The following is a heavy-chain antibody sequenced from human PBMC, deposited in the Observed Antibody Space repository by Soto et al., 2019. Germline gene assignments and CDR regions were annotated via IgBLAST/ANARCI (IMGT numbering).Heavy chain of an antibody. D-gene: IGHD6-19*01. CDR2: IGGDAVTT. Sequence: EVQLLESGGGLVQPGGSLRLSCAASGFSFGSYSMTWVRQAPGKGLEWVSVIGGDAVTTYYADSVKGRFTVSRDNSKNTVPLQMNSLRAEDTAVYYCAKALYSSTYSRGMDVWGQGTTVTVSS. V-gene: IGHV3-23*01. J-gene: IGHJ6*02. CDR3: AKALYSSTYSRGMDV. CDR1: GFSFGSYS.